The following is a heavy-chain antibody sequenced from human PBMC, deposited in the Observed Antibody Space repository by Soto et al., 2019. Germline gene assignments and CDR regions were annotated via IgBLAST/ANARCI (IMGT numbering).Heavy chain of an antibody. J-gene: IGHJ6*02. CDR2: INAGNGNT. D-gene: IGHD6-13*01. CDR1: GYTFTSYA. V-gene: IGHV1-3*01. Sequence: QVQLVQSGAEVKKPGASVKVSCKASGYTFTSYAMHWVRQAPGQRLEWMGWINAGNGNTKYSQKFQGRVTSTRDTSASTAYMELSSLRSEDTAVYYCARDRGIAAAAYYYGMDVWGQGTTVTVSS. CDR3: ARDRGIAAAAYYYGMDV.